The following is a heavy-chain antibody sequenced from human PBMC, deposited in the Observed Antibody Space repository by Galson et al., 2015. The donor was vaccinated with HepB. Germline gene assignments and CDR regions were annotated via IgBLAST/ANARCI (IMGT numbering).Heavy chain of an antibody. J-gene: IGHJ4*02. CDR2: ISYDGSNK. Sequence: SLRLSCAASGFTFSSYAMHWVRQAPGKGLEWVAVISYDGSNKYYADSVKGRFTISRDNSKNTLYLQMNSLRAEDTAVYYCARCRHQLLYYSMVDYWGQGTLVTVSS. CDR1: GFTFSSYA. D-gene: IGHD2-2*02. V-gene: IGHV3-30-3*01. CDR3: ARCRHQLLYYSMVDY.